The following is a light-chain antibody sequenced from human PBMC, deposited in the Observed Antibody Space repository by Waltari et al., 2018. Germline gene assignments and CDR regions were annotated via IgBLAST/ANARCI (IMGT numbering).Light chain of an antibody. CDR3: QQYYSYPLIT. Sequence: AIRMTQSPSSLSASTGDRVTITCRASQGISNYLAWYQQKPGKAPKLLIYAASTLQSGVPSRFSGSGSGTDFTLTISCLQSEDFATYYCQQYYSYPLITFGQGTRLEIK. J-gene: IGKJ5*01. CDR1: QGISNY. CDR2: AAS. V-gene: IGKV1-8*01.